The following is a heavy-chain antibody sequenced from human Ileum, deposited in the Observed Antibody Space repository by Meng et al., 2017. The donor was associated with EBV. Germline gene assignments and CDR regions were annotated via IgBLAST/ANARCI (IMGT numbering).Heavy chain of an antibody. CDR2: IIPFSGTG. CDR1: GHTVSKLG. J-gene: IGHJ4*02. D-gene: IGHD3-22*01. CDR3: ASMPRDSNGFPD. V-gene: IGHV1-69*13. Sequence: LLQYAAEVKKPWASVKVSCKASGHTVSKLGLRRVRQAPGQGLEWMEWIIPFSGTGNYAQRFQGRVTIRVDESTSTVYMELSSLCSEDTAVYYCASMPRDSNGFPDWGQGTLVTVSS.